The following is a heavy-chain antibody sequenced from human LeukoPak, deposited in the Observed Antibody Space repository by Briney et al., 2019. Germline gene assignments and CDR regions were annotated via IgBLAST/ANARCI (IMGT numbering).Heavy chain of an antibody. Sequence: SETRSLTSTVSGGSISSYYWSWIRQPPGKGLEWIGYIYYSGSTNYNPSLKSRVTISVDTSKNQFSLKLSSVTAADTAVYYCARVKTKRSYFDYWGQGTLVTVSS. J-gene: IGHJ4*02. D-gene: IGHD2-8*01. CDR2: IYYSGST. V-gene: IGHV4-59*01. CDR1: GGSISSYY. CDR3: ARVKTKRSYFDY.